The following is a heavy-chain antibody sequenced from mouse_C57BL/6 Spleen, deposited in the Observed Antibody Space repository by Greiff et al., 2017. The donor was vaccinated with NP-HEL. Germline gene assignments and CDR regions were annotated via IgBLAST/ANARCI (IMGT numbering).Heavy chain of an antibody. Sequence: EVQLQQSGPELVKPGASVKISCKASGYTFTDYYMNWVKQSHGKSLEWIGDINPNNGGTSYNQKFKGKATLTVDKSSSTAYMELRSLTSEDSAVYYCASEAQATAYWGQGTLVTVSA. V-gene: IGHV1-26*01. D-gene: IGHD3-2*02. CDR2: INPNNGGT. CDR3: ASEAQATAY. J-gene: IGHJ3*01. CDR1: GYTFTDYY.